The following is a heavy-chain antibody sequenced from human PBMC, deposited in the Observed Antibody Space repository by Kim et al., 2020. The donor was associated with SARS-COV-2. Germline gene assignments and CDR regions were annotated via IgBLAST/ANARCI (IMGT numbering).Heavy chain of an antibody. Sequence: GGSLRLSCAASGFTFNTYGMYWVRQAPGKGLEWVAVISYDGSNKYYADSVKGRFTISRDNSKNTLYLQMNSLRAEDTAEYYWAKAVLRGVNYYYYGMEVWGQGTTVTVSS. CDR3: AKAVLRGVNYYYYGMEV. CDR2: ISYDGSNK. CDR1: GFTFNTYG. V-gene: IGHV3-30*18. D-gene: IGHD3-10*01. J-gene: IGHJ6*02.